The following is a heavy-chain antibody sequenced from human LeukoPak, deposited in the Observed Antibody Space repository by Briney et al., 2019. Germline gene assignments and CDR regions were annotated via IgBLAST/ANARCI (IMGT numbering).Heavy chain of an antibody. CDR2: ISSSSSYI. CDR1: GFTFSSYS. Sequence: GGSLRLSCAASGFTFSSYSMNWVRQAPGKGLEWVSSISSSSSYIYHADSLKGRFTISRDNAKNSLFLQMNSLRAEDTAVYYCVTLSAHDAFYIWGQGTMVTVSS. J-gene: IGHJ3*02. V-gene: IGHV3-21*01. CDR3: VTLSAHDAFYI.